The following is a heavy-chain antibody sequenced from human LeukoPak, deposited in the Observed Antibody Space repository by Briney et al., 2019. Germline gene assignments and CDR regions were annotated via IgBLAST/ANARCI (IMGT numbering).Heavy chain of an antibody. V-gene: IGHV3-30*18. CDR3: AKRAVAGPNDY. CDR2: ISYDGSNK. Sequence: GGSLRLSCAASGFTFSSYGMHWVRQAPGKGLEWVAVISYDGSNKYYADSVKGRFTISRDNSKNTLYLQMNSLRAEDTAVYYCAKRAVAGPNDYWGQGTLVTVSS. J-gene: IGHJ4*02. CDR1: GFTFSSYG. D-gene: IGHD6-19*01.